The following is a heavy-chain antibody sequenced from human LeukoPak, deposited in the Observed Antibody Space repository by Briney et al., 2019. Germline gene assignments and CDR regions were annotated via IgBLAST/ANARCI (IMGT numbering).Heavy chain of an antibody. Sequence: ASVKVSCKASGYTFTGYYMHWVRQAPGQGLEWMGWINPNSGGTNYAQKFQGRVTMTRDTSISTAYMELSRLRSDDTAVYYCARGGYYGSGSYGYYYYYYMDVWGKGTTVTVSS. CDR3: ARGGYYGSGSYGYYYYYYMDV. CDR1: GYTFTGYY. J-gene: IGHJ6*03. CDR2: INPNSGGT. V-gene: IGHV1-2*02. D-gene: IGHD3-10*01.